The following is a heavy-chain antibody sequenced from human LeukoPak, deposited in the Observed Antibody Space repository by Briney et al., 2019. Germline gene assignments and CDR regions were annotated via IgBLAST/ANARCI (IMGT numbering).Heavy chain of an antibody. CDR3: ARDPGVSSVLLWFGESYFDY. V-gene: IGHV3-33*08. CDR1: GFTFSSYG. D-gene: IGHD3-10*01. J-gene: IGHJ4*02. Sequence: PGGSLRLSCAASGFTFSSYGMHWVRQAPGKGLEWVAVIWYDGSNKYYADSVKGRFTISRDNSKNTLYLQMNSLRAEDTAVYYCARDPGVSSVLLWFGESYFDYWGQGTLVTVSS. CDR2: IWYDGSNK.